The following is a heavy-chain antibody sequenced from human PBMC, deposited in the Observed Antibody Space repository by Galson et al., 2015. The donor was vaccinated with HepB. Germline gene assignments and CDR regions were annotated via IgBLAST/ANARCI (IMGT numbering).Heavy chain of an antibody. CDR1: GYTFTSYG. J-gene: IGHJ6*02. Sequence: SVKVSCKASGYTFTSYGISWVRQAPGQGLEWMGWISAYNGDTNYAQKLQDRATMTTDTSTSTAYMELRSLRSDDSAVYYCARDSQYVAASGSSPNYQYYGMDVWGQGTTVTVSS. CDR2: ISAYNGDT. V-gene: IGHV1-18*01. CDR3: ARDSQYVAASGSSPNYQYYGMDV. D-gene: IGHD6-13*01.